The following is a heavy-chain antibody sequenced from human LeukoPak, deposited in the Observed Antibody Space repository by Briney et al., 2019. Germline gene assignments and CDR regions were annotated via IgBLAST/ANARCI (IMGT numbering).Heavy chain of an antibody. D-gene: IGHD6-13*01. V-gene: IGHV6-1*01. Sequence: SQTLSLTCAISGDSVSSNSVAWNWIRQSPSRGLEWLGRTYYRSKWYNDYAVSVKSRITINPDTSKNQFSLQLDSVTPEDTAVYYCARESIAAAGRDDAFDIWGQGTMVTVSS. J-gene: IGHJ3*02. CDR2: TYYRSKWYN. CDR3: ARESIAAAGRDDAFDI. CDR1: GDSVSSNSVA.